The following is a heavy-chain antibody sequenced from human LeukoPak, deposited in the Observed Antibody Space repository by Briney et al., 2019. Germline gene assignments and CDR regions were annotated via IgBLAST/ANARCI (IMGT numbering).Heavy chain of an antibody. V-gene: IGHV3-66*01. Sequence: GGSLRLSCAASGFTVSSNYMSWVRQAPGKGLEWVSVIYSGGSTYYADSVKGRFTISRDNAKNSLYLQMNSLRAEDTAVYYCAREREYYYDSSGYYPGGADYWGQGTLVTVSS. CDR2: IYSGGST. CDR1: GFTVSSNY. J-gene: IGHJ4*02. CDR3: AREREYYYDSSGYYPGGADY. D-gene: IGHD3-22*01.